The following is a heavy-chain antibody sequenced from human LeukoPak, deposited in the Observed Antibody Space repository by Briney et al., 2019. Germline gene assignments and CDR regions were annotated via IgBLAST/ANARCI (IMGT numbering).Heavy chain of an antibody. D-gene: IGHD3-9*01. J-gene: IGHJ4*02. Sequence: SGTLSLTCAVSGDSISNSNRWSWVRQPPGKGLEWIGYIFHTGSTNYNPSLKSRVTISVDKSKNQFSLRLISVTAADTAVYFCARVRVIDWGSSYFDYWGQGNLVTVSS. V-gene: IGHV4-4*02. CDR3: ARVRVIDWGSSYFDY. CDR2: IFHTGST. CDR1: GDSISNSNR.